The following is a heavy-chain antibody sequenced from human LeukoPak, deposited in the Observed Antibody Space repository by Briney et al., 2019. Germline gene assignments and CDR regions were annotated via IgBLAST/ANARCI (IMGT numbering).Heavy chain of an antibody. Sequence: PSETLSLTCTVSGGSISSYYWSWIRQPPGKGLEWIGYIYYSGSTNYNPSLKSRVTISVDTSKNQFSLKLSSVTAADTAVYYCAGHGEYDIASNWFDPGGQGTLLTVSS. J-gene: IGHJ5*02. CDR1: GGSISSYY. V-gene: IGHV4-59*08. CDR2: IYYSGST. CDR3: AGHGEYDIASNWFDP. D-gene: IGHD3-9*01.